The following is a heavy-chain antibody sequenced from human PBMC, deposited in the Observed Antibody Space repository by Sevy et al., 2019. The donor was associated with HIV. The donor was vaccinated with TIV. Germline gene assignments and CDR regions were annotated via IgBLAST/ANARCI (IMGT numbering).Heavy chain of an antibody. Sequence: GGSLRLSCAASGFTFSSYAMSWVRQAPGKGLEWVSDISGSGGSTYYADSLKGRFTISRDNSKNTLYRQMNSLRAEDTAVYYCAGIFGDLFDYWGQGTLVTVSS. CDR3: AGIFGDLFDY. D-gene: IGHD3-3*01. J-gene: IGHJ4*02. CDR2: ISGSGGST. V-gene: IGHV3-23*01. CDR1: GFTFSSYA.